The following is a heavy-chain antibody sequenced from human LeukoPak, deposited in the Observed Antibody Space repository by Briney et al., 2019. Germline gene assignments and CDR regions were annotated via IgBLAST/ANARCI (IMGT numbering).Heavy chain of an antibody. Sequence: PGGSLRLSCTASGFTFGDYAMSWVRQAPGKGLEWVGFIRSKAYGGTTEYAASVKGRFTISRDDSKNTAYLQMSSLKTEDTAVYYCSTRVPNAFDIWGQGTMVTVSS. J-gene: IGHJ3*02. CDR2: IRSKAYGGTT. CDR3: STRVPNAFDI. V-gene: IGHV3-49*04. CDR1: GFTFGDYA. D-gene: IGHD4/OR15-4a*01.